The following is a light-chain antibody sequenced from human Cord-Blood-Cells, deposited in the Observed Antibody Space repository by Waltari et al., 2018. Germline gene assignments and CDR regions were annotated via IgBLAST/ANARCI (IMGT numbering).Light chain of an antibody. V-gene: IGKV3-15*01. CDR1: QSVSSN. CDR2: GAS. J-gene: IGKJ4*01. Sequence: EIVMTQSPATLSVSPGERPTLSGRASQSVSSNLAWYQQKPGQAPRLLIYGASTRATGIPARFSGSGSGTEFTLTISSLQSEDFAVYYCQQYNNWPPLTFGGGTKVEIK. CDR3: QQYNNWPPLT.